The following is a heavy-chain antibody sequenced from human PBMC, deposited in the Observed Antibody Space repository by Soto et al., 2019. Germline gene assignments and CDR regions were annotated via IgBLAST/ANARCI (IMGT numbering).Heavy chain of an antibody. CDR3: AREGVGRDGYKSAAFDI. Sequence: QVQLQEWGPGLVKPSGTLSLTCAVSGGSISSSNWWSWVRQPPGKGLEWIGEIYHSGSTNYNPSLKSRVTISVDKSKNQFSLKLSSVTAADTAVYYCAREGVGRDGYKSAAFDIWGQGTMVTVSS. CDR1: GGSISSSNW. CDR2: IYHSGST. V-gene: IGHV4-4*02. D-gene: IGHD5-12*01. J-gene: IGHJ3*02.